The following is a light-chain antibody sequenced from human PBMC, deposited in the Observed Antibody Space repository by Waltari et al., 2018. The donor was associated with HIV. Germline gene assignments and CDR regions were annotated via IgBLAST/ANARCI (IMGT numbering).Light chain of an antibody. CDR3: QQYNGSWT. Sequence: ELVMTPSPVTLSVSPGERATLSGRASQNIGNKIVWYQRRPGQSPRLVIFATSVRATGIPTRFSGSGSGTDFALTITTLQPEDYGMYYCQQYNGSWTFGRGTRVE. J-gene: IGKJ1*01. CDR1: QNIGNK. V-gene: IGKV3D-15*03. CDR2: ATS.